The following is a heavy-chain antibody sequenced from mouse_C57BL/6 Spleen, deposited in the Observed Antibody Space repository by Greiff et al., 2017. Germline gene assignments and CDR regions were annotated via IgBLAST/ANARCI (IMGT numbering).Heavy chain of an antibody. D-gene: IGHD1-1*01. V-gene: IGHV1-59*01. Sequence: VQLQQPGAELVRPGTSVKLSCKASGYTFTSYWMHWVKQRPGQGLEWIGVIDPSDSYTNYNQKFKGKATLTVDTSSSTAYMQLSSLTSADSAVYYCARGYGSYYYGSSYAMDYWGQGTSVTGSS. J-gene: IGHJ4*01. CDR3: ARGYGSYYYGSSYAMDY. CDR2: IDPSDSYT. CDR1: GYTFTSYW.